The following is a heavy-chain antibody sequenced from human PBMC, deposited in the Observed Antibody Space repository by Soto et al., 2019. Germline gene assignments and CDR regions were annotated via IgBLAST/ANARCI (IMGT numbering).Heavy chain of an antibody. Sequence: LTCTVSGGSISSYYWSWIRQPPGKGLEWIGYIHYSGSTNYNPSLKSRVTISVDTSKNQFSLKLSSVTAADTAVYYCARGLLSSSWWFDPWGQGTLVTXSS. V-gene: IGHV4-59*01. CDR3: ARGLLSSSWWFDP. J-gene: IGHJ5*02. CDR1: GGSISSYY. D-gene: IGHD4-17*01. CDR2: IHYSGST.